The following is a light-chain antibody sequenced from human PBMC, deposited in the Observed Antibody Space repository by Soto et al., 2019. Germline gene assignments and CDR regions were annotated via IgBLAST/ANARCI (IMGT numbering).Light chain of an antibody. J-gene: IGKJ3*01. Sequence: EIVLTQSPATLSLSPGERATLSCRASQSVSTNYLAWYQQRPGQAPRLLIFGASYRATGIPDRFSGSGSGTDFTLTISRLEPEDFADYYCQHYSSSPPEFTFGPGTKVDSK. CDR3: QHYSSSPPEFT. CDR2: GAS. CDR1: QSVSTNY. V-gene: IGKV3-20*01.